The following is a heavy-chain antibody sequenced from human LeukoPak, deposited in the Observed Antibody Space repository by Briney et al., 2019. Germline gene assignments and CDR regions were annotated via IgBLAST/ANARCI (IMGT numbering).Heavy chain of an antibody. CDR2: TNWNGGST. J-gene: IGHJ3*02. D-gene: IGHD5-24*01. Sequence: PGGSLRLSCAASGFTFDDYGMSWVRQAPGKGLEWVSGTNWNGGSTGYADSVKGRFTISRDNAKNSLYLQMNSLRAEDTALYYCARVPPEMATIRGSDAFDIWGQGTMVTVSS. CDR3: ARVPPEMATIRGSDAFDI. CDR1: GFTFDDYG. V-gene: IGHV3-20*04.